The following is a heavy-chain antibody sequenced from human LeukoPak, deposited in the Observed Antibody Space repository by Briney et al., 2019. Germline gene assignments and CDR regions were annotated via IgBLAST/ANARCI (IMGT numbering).Heavy chain of an antibody. V-gene: IGHV1-18*01. Sequence: ASVKVSCKASGYTFTSYGISWVRQAPGQGLEWMGWISAHNGNTNYAQKLQGRVTMTTDTSTSTAYMELRSLRSDDTAVYYCAREVRVGEYSGYDHSQFDYWGQGTLVTVSS. J-gene: IGHJ4*02. D-gene: IGHD5-12*01. CDR3: AREVRVGEYSGYDHSQFDY. CDR2: ISAHNGNT. CDR1: GYTFTSYG.